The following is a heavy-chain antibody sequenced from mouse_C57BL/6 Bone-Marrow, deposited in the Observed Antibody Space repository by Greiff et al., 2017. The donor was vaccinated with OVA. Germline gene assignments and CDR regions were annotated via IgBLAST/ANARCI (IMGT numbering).Heavy chain of an antibody. V-gene: IGHV5-6*02. CDR1: GFTFSSYG. Sequence: EVKVVESGGDLVKPGGSLKLSCAASGFTFSSYGMSWVRQTPDKRLEWVATISSGGSYTYYPDSVKGRFTISRDNAKNTLYLQMSSLKSEDTAMYYCARRPTPYYYAMDYWGQGTSVTVSS. D-gene: IGHD1-1*01. CDR3: ARRPTPYYYAMDY. J-gene: IGHJ4*01. CDR2: ISSGGSYT.